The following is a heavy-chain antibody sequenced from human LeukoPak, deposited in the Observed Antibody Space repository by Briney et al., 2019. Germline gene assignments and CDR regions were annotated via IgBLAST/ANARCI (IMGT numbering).Heavy chain of an antibody. CDR2: ISSSGSTI. J-gene: IGHJ4*02. Sequence: PGGSLRLSCAASGFTFSSYSMNWVRQAPGKGLEWISYISSSGSTINYADSVKGRFTISRDNSKNTLYLQMNSLRAEDTAVYYCAKGDIVATSPIDYWGQGTLVTVSS. D-gene: IGHD5-12*01. CDR1: GFTFSSYS. CDR3: AKGDIVATSPIDY. V-gene: IGHV3-48*01.